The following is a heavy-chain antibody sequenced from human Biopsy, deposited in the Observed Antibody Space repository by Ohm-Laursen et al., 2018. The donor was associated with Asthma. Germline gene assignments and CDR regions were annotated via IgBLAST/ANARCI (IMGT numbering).Heavy chain of an antibody. CDR2: HDHEEGGT. Sequence: VSSVKVSCKASGGMFGNYAISRVRQAPGQGLEWMGGHDHEEGGTVNARRFQGRVTITADESTSTAYMEVTSLRSEDTAIYYCARCQVGYSSGWSLLLKKIYYSGMDVWGQGTAVTVSS. CDR1: GGMFGNYA. V-gene: IGHV1-69*01. CDR3: ARCQVGYSSGWSLLLKKIYYSGMDV. J-gene: IGHJ6*02. D-gene: IGHD6-19*01.